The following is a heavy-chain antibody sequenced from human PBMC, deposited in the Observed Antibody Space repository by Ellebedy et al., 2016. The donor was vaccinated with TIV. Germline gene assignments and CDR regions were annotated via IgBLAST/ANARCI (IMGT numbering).Heavy chain of an antibody. V-gene: IGHV3-15*01. D-gene: IGHD6-13*01. CDR1: GFSFSDVW. J-gene: IGHJ4*02. Sequence: GESLKISCAASGFSFSDVWMSWVRQAPGKGLECGGRIKRNSEGGTTEYAAPVKGRFIISGDDSKNTLSLQMNSLETEETAMYYCTTFPLPRGVEQLAEYWGQGTLVTVSS. CDR2: IKRNSEGGTT. CDR3: TTFPLPRGVEQLAEY.